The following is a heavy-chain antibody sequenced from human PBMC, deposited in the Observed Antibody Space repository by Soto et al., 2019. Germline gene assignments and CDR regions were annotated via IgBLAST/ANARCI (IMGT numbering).Heavy chain of an antibody. J-gene: IGHJ4*02. CDR2: IIPIFGTA. Sequence: QVQLVQSGAEVKKPGSSVKVSCKASGGTFSSYAISWVRQAPGQGLEWMGGIIPIFGTANYAQKFQGRVTITADDSTSTAYMELSSLSSEDTAVYYCARSSYSGSYYATFDYWGQGTLVTVSS. D-gene: IGHD1-26*01. V-gene: IGHV1-69*12. CDR1: GGTFSSYA. CDR3: ARSSYSGSYYATFDY.